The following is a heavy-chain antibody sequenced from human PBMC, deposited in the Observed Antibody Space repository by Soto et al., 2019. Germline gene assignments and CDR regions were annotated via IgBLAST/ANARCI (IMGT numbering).Heavy chain of an antibody. V-gene: IGHV4-4*02. CDR3: ARARGYCSSTSCYARYYYYYMDV. J-gene: IGHJ6*03. CDR2: IYHSGST. CDR1: SGSISSSNW. D-gene: IGHD2-2*01. Sequence: QVQLQESGPGLVKPSGTLSLTCAVSSGSISSSNWWSWVRQPPGKGLEWIGEIYHSGSTNYNPSLKSGVTISVDKSKNQFSLKLSSVTAADTAVYYCARARGYCSSTSCYARYYYYYMDVWGKGTTVTVSS.